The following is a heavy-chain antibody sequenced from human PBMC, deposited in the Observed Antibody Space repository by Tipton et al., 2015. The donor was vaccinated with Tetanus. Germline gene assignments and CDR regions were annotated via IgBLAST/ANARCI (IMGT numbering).Heavy chain of an antibody. CDR3: ARVEEGYCSGGTCYFAD. D-gene: IGHD2-15*01. CDR2: IYYRGNT. V-gene: IGHV4-59*01. J-gene: IGHJ4*02. Sequence: TLSLTCTVSGDSISNYHWSWIRQPPGKGLEWIGYIYYRGNTNHNPSLKKRVTISVDTSKNQFSLKLNSVTAADTAVYYCARVEEGYCSGGTCYFADWGRGTLVTVSS. CDR1: GDSISNYH.